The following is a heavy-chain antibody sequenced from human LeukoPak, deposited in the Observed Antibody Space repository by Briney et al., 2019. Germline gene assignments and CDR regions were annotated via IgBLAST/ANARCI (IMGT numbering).Heavy chain of an antibody. D-gene: IGHD2-15*01. V-gene: IGHV3-23*01. J-gene: IGHJ4*02. CDR2: ISGSGGST. CDR3: AKGGSGDIVVVVAATPWYFDY. CDR1: GFTFSSYA. Sequence: GGSLRLSCAASGFTFSSYAMSWVRQAPGKGLEWVSAISGSGGSTYYADSVKGRFTISRDNSKNTLYLQMNSLRAEDTAVYYCAKGGSGDIVVVVAATPWYFDYWGQGTLVTVSS.